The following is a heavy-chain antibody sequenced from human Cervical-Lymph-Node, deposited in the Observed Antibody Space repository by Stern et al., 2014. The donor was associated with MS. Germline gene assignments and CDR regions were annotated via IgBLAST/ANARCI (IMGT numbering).Heavy chain of an antibody. D-gene: IGHD1-14*01. J-gene: IGHJ4*02. CDR2: ISWNSGSI. Sequence: EVQLEESGGGLVQPGRSLRLSCAASGFTFDDYAMHWVRQAPGKGLEWVSSISWNSGSIGYADSGKCRFPISRDNAKNSLYLQMNSLRAEDTALYYCAKGPDSASPXXDHWGQGTLVTVSS. CDR1: GFTFDDYA. V-gene: IGHV3-9*01. CDR3: AKGPDSASPXXDH.